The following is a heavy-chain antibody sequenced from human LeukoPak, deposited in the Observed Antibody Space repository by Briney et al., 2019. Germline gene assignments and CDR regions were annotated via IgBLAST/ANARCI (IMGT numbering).Heavy chain of an antibody. J-gene: IGHJ4*02. CDR1: GGSISSGSYH. Sequence: SETLSLTCTVSGGSISSGSYHWSWIRQPAGKALEWIGRIYTSGSTNYNPSLKSRVTMSVDTSKNQFSLKLSSVTAADTAVYYCAREGYYDSSGYQDFDYWGQGTLVTVSS. D-gene: IGHD3-22*01. CDR2: IYTSGST. V-gene: IGHV4-61*02. CDR3: AREGYYDSSGYQDFDY.